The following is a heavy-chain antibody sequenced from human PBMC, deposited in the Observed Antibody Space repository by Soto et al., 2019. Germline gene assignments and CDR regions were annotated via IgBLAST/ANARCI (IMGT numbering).Heavy chain of an antibody. D-gene: IGHD2-21*01. V-gene: IGHV4-61*01. CDR2: IHYSGST. Sequence: QVQLQESGPGLVKPSETLSLTCTVSGGSVSSGSHYWSWIRQPPGKGLEWIGYIHYSGSTKYNPSLRSRVTISVYTAKNQFSLMLSSVTAADTAVYYCARRRIPQNWFDPWGQGTLVTVSS. CDR3: ARRRIPQNWFDP. CDR1: GGSVSSGSHY. J-gene: IGHJ5*02.